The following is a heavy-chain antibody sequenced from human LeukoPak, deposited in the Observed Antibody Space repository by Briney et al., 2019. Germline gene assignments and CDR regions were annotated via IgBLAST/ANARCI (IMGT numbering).Heavy chain of an antibody. J-gene: IGHJ4*02. Sequence: GGSLRLSCAASGFTVSSNYMSWVRQAPGKGLEWVSVIYSGGSTYYADSVKGRFTISRDNSKNTLYLQMNSLRAEDTAVYYCARVGWFGEFSFDYWGQGTLVTVSS. CDR1: GFTVSSNY. CDR2: IYSGGST. V-gene: IGHV3-53*01. D-gene: IGHD3-10*01. CDR3: ARVGWFGEFSFDY.